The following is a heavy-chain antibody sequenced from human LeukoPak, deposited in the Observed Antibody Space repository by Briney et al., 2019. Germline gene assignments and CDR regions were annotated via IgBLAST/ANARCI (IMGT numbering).Heavy chain of an antibody. CDR2: IKQGGSEK. Sequence: GASLRLSCAVSGFTFSSYWMTWVRQAPGKGLEWVANIKQGGSEKYYVDSVKGRFTISRDNAKNSLYLQMNSLRAEDTAVYYCARGKYYFDYWGQGTLVTVSS. V-gene: IGHV3-7*04. CDR3: ARGKYYFDY. CDR1: GFTFSSYW. J-gene: IGHJ4*02.